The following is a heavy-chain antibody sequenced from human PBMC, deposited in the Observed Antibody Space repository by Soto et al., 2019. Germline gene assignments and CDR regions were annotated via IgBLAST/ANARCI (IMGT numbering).Heavy chain of an antibody. CDR3: ARVSPYYYDIDPFDP. D-gene: IGHD3-22*01. J-gene: IGHJ5*02. Sequence: SVKVSCKASGGTFSSYAISWVRQAPGQGLEWMGGIIPIFGTANYAQKFQGRVTITADESTSTAYMELRSLRSEDTAVYYCARVSPYYYDIDPFDPLGQGTLVTVAS. CDR2: IIPIFGTA. V-gene: IGHV1-69*13. CDR1: GGTFSSYA.